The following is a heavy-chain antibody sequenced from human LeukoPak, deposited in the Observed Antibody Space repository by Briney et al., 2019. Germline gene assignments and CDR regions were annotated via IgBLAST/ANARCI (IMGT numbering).Heavy chain of an antibody. V-gene: IGHV3-30*18. CDR2: ISYDGSNK. Sequence: GGSLRLSCAASGFTFSSYGMHWVRQAPGKGLEWVAVISYDGSNKYYADSVKGRFTISRDNSKNTLYLQMNSLRAEDTSVYYCAKGSDYPDYRGQGTLVTVSS. CDR1: GFTFSSYG. J-gene: IGHJ4*02. CDR3: AKGSDYPDY.